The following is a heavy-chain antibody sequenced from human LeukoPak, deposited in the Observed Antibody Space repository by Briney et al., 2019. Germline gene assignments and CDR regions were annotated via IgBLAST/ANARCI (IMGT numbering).Heavy chain of an antibody. J-gene: IGHJ6*02. V-gene: IGHV1-46*01. D-gene: IGHD5-18*01. CDR2: INPSGGST. Sequence: GASVKVSCKASGYTFTSYYMHWVRQAPGQGLEWMGIINPSGGSTSYAQKFQGRVTMTRDTSTSTVYMELSSLRSDDTAVYYCARDRDTAMVFRTKHRYYYGMDVWGQGTTVTVSS. CDR3: ARDRDTAMVFRTKHRYYYGMDV. CDR1: GYTFTSYY.